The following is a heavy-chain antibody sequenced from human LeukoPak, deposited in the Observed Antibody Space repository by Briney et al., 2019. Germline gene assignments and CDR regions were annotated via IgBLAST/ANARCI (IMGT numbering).Heavy chain of an antibody. J-gene: IGHJ4*02. CDR1: GYTFTSYG. Sequence: GASVKVSCKASGYTFTSYGISWVRQAPGQGLEWMGWISAYNGNTNYAQKLQGRVTMTTDTSTSTAYMELSSLRSEDTAVYYCATLRGCSSTSCYTDFDHWGQGTLVTVSS. V-gene: IGHV1-18*01. CDR2: ISAYNGNT. D-gene: IGHD2-2*02. CDR3: ATLRGCSSTSCYTDFDH.